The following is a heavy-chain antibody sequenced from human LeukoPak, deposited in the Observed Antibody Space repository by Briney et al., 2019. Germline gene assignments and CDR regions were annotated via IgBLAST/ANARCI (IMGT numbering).Heavy chain of an antibody. Sequence: SVKVSCKASGGSFSTYAISWVRQAPGQGLELMGGIIPFFGTPSYAQKFHGRVTITADESTNTAYMEVSSLRSEDTALYYCARYKVPPHQDSSMVPGVYYYYGMDVWGLGTTVTVSS. CDR1: GGSFSTYA. CDR2: IIPFFGTP. J-gene: IGHJ6*02. D-gene: IGHD3-10*01. V-gene: IGHV1-69*01. CDR3: ARYKVPPHQDSSMVPGVYYYYGMDV.